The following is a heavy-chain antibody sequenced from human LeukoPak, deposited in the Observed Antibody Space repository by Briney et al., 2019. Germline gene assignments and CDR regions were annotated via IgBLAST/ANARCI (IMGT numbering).Heavy chain of an antibody. CDR1: GGSFSGYY. D-gene: IGHD3-22*01. V-gene: IGHV4-34*01. CDR2: INHSGST. Sequence: SETLSLTCAVYGGSFSGYYWSWIRQPPGKGLEWIGEINHSGSTNYNPSLKSRVTISVDTSKNQFSLKLSSVTAADTAVYHCASTDSSGYYYGYWGQGTLVTVSS. CDR3: ASTDSSGYYYGY. J-gene: IGHJ4*02.